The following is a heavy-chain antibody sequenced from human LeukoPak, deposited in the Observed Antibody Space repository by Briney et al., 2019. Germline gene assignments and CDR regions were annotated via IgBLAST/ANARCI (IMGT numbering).Heavy chain of an antibody. V-gene: IGHV4-39*01. CDR1: GGSISSSSYY. CDR2: IYYSGST. J-gene: IGHJ5*02. D-gene: IGHD4-17*01. CDR3: ARRQTDYEVNWFDP. Sequence: NPSETLSLTCTVSGGSISSSSYYWGWIRQPPGKGLEWIGSIYYSGSTYYNPSLKSRVTISADTSKNQFSLKLSSVTAADTAVYYCARRQTDYEVNWFDPWGQGTLVTVSS.